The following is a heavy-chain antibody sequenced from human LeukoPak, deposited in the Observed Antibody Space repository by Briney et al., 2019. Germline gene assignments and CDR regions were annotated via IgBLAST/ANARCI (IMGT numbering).Heavy chain of an antibody. Sequence: SETLSLTCTVSGGSISSSSYYWGWIRQPPGKGLEWIGSTYYSGSTYYNPSLKSRVTISVDTSKNQFSLKLSSVTAADTAVYYCARGLYSSGWYLAFDIWGQGTMVTVSS. D-gene: IGHD6-19*01. CDR3: ARGLYSSGWYLAFDI. CDR1: GGSISSSSYY. CDR2: TYYSGST. V-gene: IGHV4-39*01. J-gene: IGHJ3*02.